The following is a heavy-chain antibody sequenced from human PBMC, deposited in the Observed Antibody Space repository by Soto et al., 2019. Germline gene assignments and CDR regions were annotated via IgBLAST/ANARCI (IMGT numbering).Heavy chain of an antibody. J-gene: IGHJ6*02. V-gene: IGHV3-30-3*01. CDR2: IAHDGSNA. CDR3: ARGDREDILVVVGARPGEYGTDI. CDR1: GFTFRTHA. D-gene: IGHD2-15*01. Sequence: QVQLVESGGGVVQPGGALRLSCAASGFTFRTHAMHWVRQAPGKGLECLAVIAHDGSNAFYSDSVKGRSTVSRDNSKNTLCLYMNSLGSEDTGVYYCARGDREDILVVVGARPGEYGTDIWGQGTTVIVSS.